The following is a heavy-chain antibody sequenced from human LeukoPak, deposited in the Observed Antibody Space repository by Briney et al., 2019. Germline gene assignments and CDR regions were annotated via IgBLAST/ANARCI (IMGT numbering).Heavy chain of an antibody. Sequence: PGGSLRLSCAASGFTFSSYSMSWVRQAPGKGLEWVSVISGSGGSTYYADSVKGRFTISRDNSKNTLYLQMNSLRAEDTAVYYCVKDSGAHSGSYFGDYWGQGTLVTVSS. D-gene: IGHD1-26*01. J-gene: IGHJ4*02. V-gene: IGHV3-23*01. CDR3: VKDSGAHSGSYFGDY. CDR2: ISGSGGST. CDR1: GFTFSSYS.